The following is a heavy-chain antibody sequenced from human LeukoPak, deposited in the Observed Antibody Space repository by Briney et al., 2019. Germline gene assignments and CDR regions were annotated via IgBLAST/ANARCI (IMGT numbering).Heavy chain of an antibody. V-gene: IGHV4-59*01. D-gene: IGHD3-22*01. CDR3: ARDRRLYYYDSSGYYAFDI. Sequence: SETLSLTCTVSGGSISSYYWSWIRQPPGKGLEWIGYIYYSGSTNYNPSLKSRVTKSVDTSKNQFSLKLSSVTAADTAVYYCARDRRLYYYDSSGYYAFDIWGQGTMVTVSS. J-gene: IGHJ3*02. CDR1: GGSISSYY. CDR2: IYYSGST.